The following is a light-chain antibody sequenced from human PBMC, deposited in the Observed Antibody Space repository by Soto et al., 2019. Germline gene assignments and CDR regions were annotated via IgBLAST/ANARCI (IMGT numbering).Light chain of an antibody. Sequence: DIVMTQSPDSLAVSLGERATINCKSSQSVLYSSNNKNYLAGYQQKPGQPPKLLIYWASTRESGVPDRFSGSGSGTDFTLTISSLQAEDVAVYYCQQYYSTPQTFGQGTKVDIK. V-gene: IGKV4-1*01. J-gene: IGKJ1*01. CDR2: WAS. CDR3: QQYYSTPQT. CDR1: QSVLYSSNNKNY.